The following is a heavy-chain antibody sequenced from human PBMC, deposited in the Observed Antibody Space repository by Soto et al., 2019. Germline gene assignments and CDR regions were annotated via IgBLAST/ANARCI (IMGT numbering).Heavy chain of an antibody. CDR1: GYSFTSYW. V-gene: IGHV5-10-1*01. CDR3: ARQGYDILTGYSNSLGMDV. J-gene: IGHJ6*02. CDR2: IDPSDSYT. Sequence: PGESLKISCKGSGYSFTSYWISWVRQMPGKGLEWMGRIDPSDSYTNYSPSFQGHVTISADKSISTAYLQWSSLKASDTAMYYCARQGYDILTGYSNSLGMDVWGQGTTVTVSS. D-gene: IGHD3-9*01.